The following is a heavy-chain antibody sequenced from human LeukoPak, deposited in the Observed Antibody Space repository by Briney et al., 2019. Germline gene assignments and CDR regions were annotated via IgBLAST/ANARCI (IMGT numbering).Heavy chain of an antibody. D-gene: IGHD3-22*01. CDR3: ARFYYDSSGYRYYFDY. CDR2: IYYSGST. Sequence: SETLSLTCTVSGGPISSYYWSWIRQPPGKGLEWIGYIYYSGSTNYNPSLKSRVTISVDTSKNQFSLKLSSVTAADTAVYYCARFYYDSSGYRYYFDYWGQGTLVAVSS. V-gene: IGHV4-59*01. J-gene: IGHJ4*02. CDR1: GGPISSYY.